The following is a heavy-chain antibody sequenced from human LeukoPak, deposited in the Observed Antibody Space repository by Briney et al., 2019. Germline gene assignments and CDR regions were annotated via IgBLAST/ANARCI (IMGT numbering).Heavy chain of an antibody. CDR3: ASAMGDYETQGYFQH. CDR1: GGSISSYY. Sequence: PSETLSLTCTVSGGSISSYYWSWIRQPPGKGLEWIGYIYYSGSTNYNPSLKSRVTISVDTSKNQFSLKLSSVTAADTAVYYCASAMGDYETQGYFQHWGQAPWSPSPQ. V-gene: IGHV4-59*01. D-gene: IGHD4-17*01. CDR2: IYYSGST. J-gene: IGHJ1*01.